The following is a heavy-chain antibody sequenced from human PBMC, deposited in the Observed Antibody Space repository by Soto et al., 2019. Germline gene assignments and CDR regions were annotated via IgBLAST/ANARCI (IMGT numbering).Heavy chain of an antibody. J-gene: IGHJ5*01. CDR1: GCTFSSYD. CDR2: MNPNSGNT. D-gene: IGHD3-10*01. Sequence: GPSVKVSCTASGCTFSSYDIHWVRQAPGHGLEWVGWMNPNSGNTGYAQNFRGRVTMTQNTAIGTAYMELSSLRSDDTATYYCTRAYGAETFDFWGQGTRVTVSS. V-gene: IGHV1-8*02. CDR3: TRAYGAETFDF.